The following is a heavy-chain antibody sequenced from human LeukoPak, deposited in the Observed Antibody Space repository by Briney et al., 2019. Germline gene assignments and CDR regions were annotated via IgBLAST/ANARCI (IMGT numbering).Heavy chain of an antibody. Sequence: GGSLRLSCAASGFTFSSYSMNWVRQAPGKGLEWVSSISSSSSYIYYADSVKGRFTISRDNAKNSVYLQMNSLAAEDTAVYYCTTDLGLTMIRGVIVYWGQGALVTVSS. V-gene: IGHV3-21*03. CDR3: TTDLGLTMIRGVIVY. D-gene: IGHD3-10*01. J-gene: IGHJ4*02. CDR1: GFTFSSYS. CDR2: ISSSSSYI.